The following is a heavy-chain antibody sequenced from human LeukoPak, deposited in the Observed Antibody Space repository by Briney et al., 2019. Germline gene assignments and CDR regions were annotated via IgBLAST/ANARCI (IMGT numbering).Heavy chain of an antibody. D-gene: IGHD4-17*01. Sequence: ASVKVSCKASGYTFTDYYMHWVQQAPGQGLEWMGWINPNNGGTKYAQTFQGRVTMTRDTSISTVYMEVSRLRSDDTAVYYCARDFTTVPPYFDYWGQGTLVTVSS. CDR3: ARDFTTVPPYFDY. CDR2: INPNNGGT. CDR1: GYTFTDYY. J-gene: IGHJ4*02. V-gene: IGHV1-2*02.